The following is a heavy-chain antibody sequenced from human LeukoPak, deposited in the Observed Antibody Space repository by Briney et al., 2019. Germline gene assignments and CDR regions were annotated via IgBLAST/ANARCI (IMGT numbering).Heavy chain of an antibody. D-gene: IGHD6-13*01. Sequence: SETLSLTCTVSGGSISSGGYYWIWIRQHPGKGLEWIGYIYYSGSTYYNPSLKSRVTISVDTSKNQFSLKLSSVTAADTAVYYCARGDTSSWYYYFDYWGQGTLVTVSS. V-gene: IGHV4-31*03. CDR3: ARGDTSSWYYYFDY. CDR1: GGSISSGGYY. CDR2: IYYSGST. J-gene: IGHJ4*02.